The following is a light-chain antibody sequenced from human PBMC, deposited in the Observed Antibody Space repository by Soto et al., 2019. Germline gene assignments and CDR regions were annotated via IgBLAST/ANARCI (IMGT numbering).Light chain of an antibody. CDR3: QQTFVIPLT. V-gene: IGKV1-39*01. Sequence: DIQLTQSPSSLSASVGDTVSITCRATERIGSNLCWYQQKPGKAPALLIYTASTLQTGVPSRFSGSGYATDFTLTISGLQPEDVATYFCQQTFVIPLTFGQGTKVDVK. CDR1: ERIGSN. CDR2: TAS. J-gene: IGKJ1*01.